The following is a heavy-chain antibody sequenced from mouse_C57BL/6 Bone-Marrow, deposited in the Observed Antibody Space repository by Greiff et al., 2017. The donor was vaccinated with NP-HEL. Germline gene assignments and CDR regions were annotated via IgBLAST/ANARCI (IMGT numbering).Heavy chain of an antibody. CDR1: GFNIKDDY. CDR2: IDPENGDT. V-gene: IGHV14-4*01. CDR3: TTDDYGSSLYSYAMDY. Sequence: EVQLQQSGAELVRPGASVKLSCTASGFNIKDDYMHWVKQRPEQGLEWIGWIDPENGDTEYASKFRGKATITADTSSNTAYLQLSSLTSEDTAVYYCTTDDYGSSLYSYAMDYWGQGTSVTVSS. D-gene: IGHD1-1*01. J-gene: IGHJ4*01.